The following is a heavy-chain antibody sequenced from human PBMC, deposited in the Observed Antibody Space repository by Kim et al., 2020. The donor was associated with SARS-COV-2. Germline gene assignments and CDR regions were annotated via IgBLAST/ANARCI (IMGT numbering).Heavy chain of an antibody. CDR3: ARRSYWFDP. J-gene: IGHJ5*02. V-gene: IGHV4-39*01. CDR2: GST. Sequence: GSTYYNPSLKSRVTISVDTSKNQFSLKLSSVSAADTAVYYCARRSYWFDPWGQGTLVTVSS.